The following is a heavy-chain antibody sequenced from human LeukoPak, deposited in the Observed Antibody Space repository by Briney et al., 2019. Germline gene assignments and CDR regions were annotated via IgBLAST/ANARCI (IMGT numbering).Heavy chain of an antibody. D-gene: IGHD3-3*01. CDR1: GFTFSNAW. V-gene: IGHV3-15*01. J-gene: IGHJ6*02. CDR2: IKSKTDGGTT. CDR3: TTDSSQHRSYYDFWSGYDSYYGMDV. Sequence: KSGGSLRVSCAASGFTFSNAWRSWVRQAPGKGLEWVGRIKSKTDGGTTDYAAPVKGRFTISRDDSKITLYLQMNSLKTEDTAVYYCTTDSSQHRSYYDFWSGYDSYYGMDVWGQGTTVTVSS.